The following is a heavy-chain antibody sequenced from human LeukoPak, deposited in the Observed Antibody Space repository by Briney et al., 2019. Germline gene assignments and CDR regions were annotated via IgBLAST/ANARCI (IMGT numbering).Heavy chain of an antibody. CDR1: GFTVSSNY. V-gene: IGHV3-53*01. CDR3: ARGAGVYCSSTSCYEGYYYMDV. Sequence: GGSLRLSCAASGFTVSSNYMSWVRQAPGKGLEWVSVIYSGGSTYYADSVKGRFTISRDNSKNTLYLQMNSLRAEDTAVYYCARGAGVYCSSTSCYEGYYYMDVWGKGTTVTVSS. J-gene: IGHJ6*03. CDR2: IYSGGST. D-gene: IGHD2-2*01.